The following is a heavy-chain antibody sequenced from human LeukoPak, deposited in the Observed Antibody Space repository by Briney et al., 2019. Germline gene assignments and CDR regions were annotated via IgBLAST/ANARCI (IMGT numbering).Heavy chain of an antibody. CDR2: ISGGGYI. V-gene: IGHV3-23*01. CDR1: GFSFSTYS. D-gene: IGHD6-19*01. Sequence: PGGSLRLSCATSGFSFSTYSMAWVRQAPGRGLEWVSVISGGGYIVYADSVKGRFTISRDNSENTVYLQMNSLRAEDTAIYYCARERDRGTDVADLFDHWRQGTPVTVSS. J-gene: IGHJ4*02. CDR3: ARERDRGTDVADLFDH.